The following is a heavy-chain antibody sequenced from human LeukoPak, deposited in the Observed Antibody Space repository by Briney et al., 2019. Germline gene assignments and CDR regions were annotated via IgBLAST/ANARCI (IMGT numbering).Heavy chain of an antibody. Sequence: PGGSLRLSCAASGFTFSSYAMNWVRRAPGKGLEWVSTISGTGGSTYYADSVKGWFTISRDTSKNTLYLQMNSLRAEDTAVYYCAKGLSSGDYGLHYWGQGTLVTVSS. CDR3: AKGLSSGDYGLHY. CDR1: GFTFSSYA. V-gene: IGHV3-23*01. J-gene: IGHJ4*02. D-gene: IGHD4-17*01. CDR2: ISGTGGST.